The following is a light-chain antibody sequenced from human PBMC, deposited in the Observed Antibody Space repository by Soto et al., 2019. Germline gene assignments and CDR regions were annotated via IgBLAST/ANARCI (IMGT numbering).Light chain of an antibody. V-gene: IGLV1-44*01. J-gene: IGLJ1*01. CDR1: SSNIGSNT. CDR2: STY. Sequence: QSVLTQPPSASGTPGQRVTISCSGSSSNIGSNTVNWYQQLPGTAPKLLIYSTYQRPSGVPDRFSGSKSGTSTSLAISGLQSEDEADYYCAPWDDSLNGYVFGTGTKLTVL. CDR3: APWDDSLNGYV.